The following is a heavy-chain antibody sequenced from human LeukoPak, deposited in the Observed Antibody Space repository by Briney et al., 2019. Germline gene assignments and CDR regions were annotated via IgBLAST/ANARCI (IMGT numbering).Heavy chain of an antibody. D-gene: IGHD2/OR15-2a*01. CDR2: FDPEDGEP. J-gene: IGHJ5*02. Sequence: GASVKVSCKVSGSTLTELSMHWVRQAPGEGLEWMGGFDPEDGEPIYAQKFQGSVTMTEDTSTDTVHMELSSLRSEDTAVYYCATDFLGFDPWGQGTLVTVSS. CDR1: GSTLTELS. V-gene: IGHV1-24*01. CDR3: ATDFLGFDP.